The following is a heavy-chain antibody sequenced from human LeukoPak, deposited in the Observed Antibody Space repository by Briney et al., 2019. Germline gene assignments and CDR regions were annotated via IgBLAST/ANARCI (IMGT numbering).Heavy chain of an antibody. CDR3: ARDLGVGIPVDAFDI. V-gene: IGHV1-69*05. D-gene: IGHD3-16*01. Sequence: SVKVSCKASGGTFSSYAISWVRQAPGQGLEWMGGIIPIFVTANYAQKFQGRVTITTDESTSTAYMELSSLRSEDTAVYYCARDLGVGIPVDAFDIWGQGTMVTVSS. CDR2: IIPIFVTA. CDR1: GGTFSSYA. J-gene: IGHJ3*02.